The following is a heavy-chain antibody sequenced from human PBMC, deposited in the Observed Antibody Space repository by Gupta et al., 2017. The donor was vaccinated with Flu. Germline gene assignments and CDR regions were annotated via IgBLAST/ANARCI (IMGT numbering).Heavy chain of an antibody. Sequence: QVQLVQSGAEVKKPGASVKVSCKASGYTFTGYYMHWVRQAPGQGLEWMGWINPNSGGTNYAQKFQGRVTMTRDTSISTAYMELSRLRSDDTAVYYCARDEDCSGGSCYIFDYWGQGTLVTVSS. D-gene: IGHD2-15*01. CDR1: GYTFTGYY. V-gene: IGHV1-2*02. CDR2: INPNSGGT. CDR3: ARDEDCSGGSCYIFDY. J-gene: IGHJ4*02.